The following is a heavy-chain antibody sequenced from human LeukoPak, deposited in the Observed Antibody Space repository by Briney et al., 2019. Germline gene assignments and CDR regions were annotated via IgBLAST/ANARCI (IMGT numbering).Heavy chain of an antibody. J-gene: IGHJ4*02. Sequence: GGSLRLSCAASGFTFSNYGMHWFRQAPGKGLEWISVIYNGGSTHYADSVKGRFASSRDNSKNTLYLQMDSLRAEDTAIYYCARVYGSSYYFDYWGQGTLVTVSS. D-gene: IGHD2-15*01. CDR1: GFTFSNYG. CDR2: IYNGGST. V-gene: IGHV3-66*01. CDR3: ARVYGSSYYFDY.